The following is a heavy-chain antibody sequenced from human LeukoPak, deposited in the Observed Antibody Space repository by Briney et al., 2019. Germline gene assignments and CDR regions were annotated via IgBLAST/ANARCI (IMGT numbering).Heavy chain of an antibody. CDR1: GFTFSSYA. CDR3: AREYGEQLAH. J-gene: IGHJ4*02. D-gene: IGHD6-13*01. V-gene: IGHV3-23*01. CDR2: ITGSGGNT. Sequence: GGSLRLSCAASGFTFSSYAMGWVRQAPGKGLEWVSAITGSGGNTYYADSVKGRFTISRDNSKNTLYLQMNSLRAEDTAVYYCAREYGEQLAHWGQGTLVTVSS.